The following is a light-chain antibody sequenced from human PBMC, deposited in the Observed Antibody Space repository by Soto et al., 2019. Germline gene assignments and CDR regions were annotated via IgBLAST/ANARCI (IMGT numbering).Light chain of an antibody. V-gene: IGKV3-15*01. CDR2: GAS. CDR3: QQRGNWPLT. J-gene: IGKJ4*01. CDR1: QSVSSK. Sequence: EIVMTQSPATLSVSPGERATLSCRASQSVSSKLAWYQQKPGQAPRLLIYGASTRATGIPARFSGGGSGTDFTLTISSLEPEDFAVYYCQQRGNWPLTFGGGTKVDIK.